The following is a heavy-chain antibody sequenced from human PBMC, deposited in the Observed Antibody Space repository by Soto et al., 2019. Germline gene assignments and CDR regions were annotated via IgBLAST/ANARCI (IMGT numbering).Heavy chain of an antibody. D-gene: IGHD6-6*01. Sequence: VSGPTLVNPTQTLTLTCTFSGFSLSTSGVGVGWIRQPPGKALEWLALIYWNDDKRYSPSLKSRLTITKDTSKNQVVLTMTNMDPVDTATYYCAHRLVGLTARLNNWFDPWGQGTLVTVSS. J-gene: IGHJ5*02. CDR2: IYWNDDK. V-gene: IGHV2-5*01. CDR1: GFSLSTSGVG. CDR3: AHRLVGLTARLNNWFDP.